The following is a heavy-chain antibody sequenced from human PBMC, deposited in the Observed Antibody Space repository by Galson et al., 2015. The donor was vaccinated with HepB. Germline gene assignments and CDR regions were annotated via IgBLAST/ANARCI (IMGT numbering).Heavy chain of an antibody. Sequence: SLRLSCAASGFTFSSYWMSWVRQAPGKGLEWVANIKLDGSEKYYVDSVKGRFTISRDNAKNSLYLQMNSLRAEDTAVYYCARDAIVYYYDSSGYYTPANYMDVWGKGTTVTVSS. CDR2: IKLDGSEK. D-gene: IGHD3-22*01. J-gene: IGHJ6*03. CDR3: ARDAIVYYYDSSGYYTPANYMDV. V-gene: IGHV3-7*01. CDR1: GFTFSSYW.